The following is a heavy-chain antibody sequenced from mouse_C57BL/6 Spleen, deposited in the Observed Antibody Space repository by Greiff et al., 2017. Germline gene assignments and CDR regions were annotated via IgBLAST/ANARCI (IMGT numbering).Heavy chain of an antibody. CDR1: GFTFSSYG. Sequence: EVKLMESGGDLVKPGGSLKLSCAASGFTFSSYGMSWVRQTPDKRLEWVATISSGGSYTYYPDSVKGRFTIARDNAKNTLYLQMSSLKSEDTAMYYCARQAIYYDYDDGFDYWGQGTTLTVSS. J-gene: IGHJ2*01. CDR2: ISSGGSYT. D-gene: IGHD2-4*01. CDR3: ARQAIYYDYDDGFDY. V-gene: IGHV5-6*01.